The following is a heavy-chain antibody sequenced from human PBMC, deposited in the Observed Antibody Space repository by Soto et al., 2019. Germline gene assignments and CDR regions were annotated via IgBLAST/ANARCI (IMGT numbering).Heavy chain of an antibody. J-gene: IGHJ6*02. Sequence: GASVNVSFKASCYTFTSYGISLVPQAPGQGLEWMGGIIPIFGTANYAQKFQGRVTITADESTSTAYMELSSLRSEDTAVYYCAMDFLRYFDWSPDAEYYYYGMDVWGQGTTVTVSS. CDR3: AMDFLRYFDWSPDAEYYYYGMDV. V-gene: IGHV1-69*13. CDR1: CYTFTSYG. D-gene: IGHD3-9*01. CDR2: IIPIFGTA.